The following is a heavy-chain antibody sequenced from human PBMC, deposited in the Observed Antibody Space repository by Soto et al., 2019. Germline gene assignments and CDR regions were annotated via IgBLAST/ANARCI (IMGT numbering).Heavy chain of an antibody. CDR3: ARESEDLTSNFDY. V-gene: IGHV3-21*01. CDR1: GFTFTRYS. J-gene: IGHJ4*02. CDR2: ISSTTNYI. Sequence: GGSLRLSCAASGFTFTRYSMNWVRQAPGKGLEWVSSISSTTNYIYYAGSMKGRFTVSRDNAKNSVYLEMNSLSAEDTAVYYCARESEDLTSNFDYWGQGTLVTVSS.